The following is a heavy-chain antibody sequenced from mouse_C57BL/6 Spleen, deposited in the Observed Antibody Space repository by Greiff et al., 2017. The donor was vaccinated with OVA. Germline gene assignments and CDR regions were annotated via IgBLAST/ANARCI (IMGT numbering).Heavy chain of an antibody. Sequence: VKLQQSGPELVKPGASVKISCKASGYAFSSSWMNWVKQRPGKGLEWIGRIYPGDGDTNYNGKFKGKATLTADKSSSTAYMQLSSLTSEDSAVYFCARRTTGFDYWGQGTTLTVSS. D-gene: IGHD1-1*01. CDR3: ARRTTGFDY. J-gene: IGHJ2*01. V-gene: IGHV1-82*01. CDR1: GYAFSSSW. CDR2: IYPGDGDT.